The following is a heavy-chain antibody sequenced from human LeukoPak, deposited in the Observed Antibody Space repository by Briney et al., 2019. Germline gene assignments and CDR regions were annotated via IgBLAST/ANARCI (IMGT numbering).Heavy chain of an antibody. D-gene: IGHD2-15*01. CDR1: GGSISSYY. J-gene: IGHJ3*02. CDR3: ARDPGYCSGGSCSRRSSSDAFDI. Sequence: SETLTLTCAASGGSISSYYMSWIRQPPGKGLEWIGYIYYNGSTNYNPSLESRVTILADTSKIQFSLKLSSVTAADTAVYYCARDPGYCSGGSCSRRSSSDAFDIWGQGTMVTVSS. V-gene: IGHV4-59*01. CDR2: IYYNGST.